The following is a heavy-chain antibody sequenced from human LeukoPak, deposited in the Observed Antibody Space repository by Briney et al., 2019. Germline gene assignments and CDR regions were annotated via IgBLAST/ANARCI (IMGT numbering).Heavy chain of an antibody. D-gene: IGHD6-19*01. CDR1: GGSISSSSFY. J-gene: IGHJ4*02. CDR3: ARQKAEQWLVLYY. V-gene: IGHV4-39*01. Sequence: SETLSLTCTVSGGSISSSSFYWGWIRQPPGKGLEWIGSIYYSGSPCYNPSLKSRVTISVDTSKNQFSLRLSSVTAADTAVYYCARQKAEQWLVLYYWGQGTLVTVSS. CDR2: IYYSGSP.